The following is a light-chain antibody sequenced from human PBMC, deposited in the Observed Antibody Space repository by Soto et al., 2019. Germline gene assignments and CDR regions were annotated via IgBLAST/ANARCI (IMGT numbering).Light chain of an antibody. CDR2: DVS. Sequence: QSALTQPASVSGSPGQSITISCTGTSSDVGHYNYVSWYQQHPGRAPKLMIYDVSNRPSGVSYRFSGSKSGNTASLTISGLQAEDEADYYCSTYTSSNALVMFGGGTKVTVL. CDR1: SSDVGHYNY. V-gene: IGLV2-14*03. J-gene: IGLJ3*02. CDR3: STYTSSNALVM.